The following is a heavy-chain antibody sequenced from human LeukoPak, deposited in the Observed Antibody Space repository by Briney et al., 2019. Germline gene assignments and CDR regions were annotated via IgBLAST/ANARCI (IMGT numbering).Heavy chain of an antibody. J-gene: IGHJ4*02. V-gene: IGHV4-59*01. D-gene: IGHD2-2*01. Sequence: PSETLSLTCTVSGGSISGYHWSWIRQPPGKGLEWIGYIYYSGSPNYNPSLKSRVTISVDTSKNQFSLRLSSVTATDTAVYYCARLRYCDSSSCYFFDYWGQGTLVAVSS. CDR1: GGSISGYH. CDR3: ARLRYCDSSSCYFFDY. CDR2: IYYSGSP.